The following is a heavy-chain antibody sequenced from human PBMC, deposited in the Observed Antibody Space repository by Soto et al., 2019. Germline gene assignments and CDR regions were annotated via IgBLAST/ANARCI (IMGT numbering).Heavy chain of an antibody. CDR2: ISSNGGST. CDR3: ARALGYAFDI. J-gene: IGHJ3*02. V-gene: IGHV3-64*01. CDR1: GFTFSSYA. Sequence: GXSLRLSCAASGFTFSSYALHWVRQAPGKGLEYVSAISSNGGSTYYANSVKGRFTISRDNSKNTLYLQMGSLRAEDMAVYYCARALGYAFDIWGQGTMVTVSS. D-gene: IGHD7-27*01.